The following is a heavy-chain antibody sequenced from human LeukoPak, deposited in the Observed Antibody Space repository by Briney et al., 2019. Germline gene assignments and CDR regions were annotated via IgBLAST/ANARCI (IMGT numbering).Heavy chain of an antibody. CDR1: GFTVSSNY. J-gene: IGHJ4*02. CDR2: IYSGGST. D-gene: IGHD3-22*01. Sequence: GGSLRLSCAASGFTVSSNYMSWVRQAPGKGLEWVSVIYSGGSTYYADSVKGRFTISRDNSKNTLYLQMNSLRAEDTAVYYCARDLGAPETYYYDSSGYYSDYWGQGTPVTVSS. CDR3: ARDLGAPETYYYDSSGYYSDY. V-gene: IGHV3-66*01.